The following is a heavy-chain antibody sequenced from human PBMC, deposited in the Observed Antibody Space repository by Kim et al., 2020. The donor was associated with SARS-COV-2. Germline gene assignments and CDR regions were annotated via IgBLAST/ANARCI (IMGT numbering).Heavy chain of an antibody. CDR1: GGTFSSYA. V-gene: IGHV1-69*13. D-gene: IGHD3-9*01. J-gene: IGHJ6*02. CDR2: IIPIFGTA. CDR3: ARDSPLHYDILTGPSRDYYYYYGMDV. Sequence: SVKVSCKASGGTFSSYAISWVRQAPGQGLEWMGGIIPIFGTANYAQKFQGRVTITADESTSTAYMELSSLRSEDTAVYYCARDSPLHYDILTGPSRDYYYYYGMDVWGQGTTVTVSS.